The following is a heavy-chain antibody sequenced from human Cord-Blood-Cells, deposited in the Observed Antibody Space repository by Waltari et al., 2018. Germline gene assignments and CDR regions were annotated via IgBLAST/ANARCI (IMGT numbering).Heavy chain of an antibody. CDR2: IWYDGSNK. CDR1: GFTFRRYG. V-gene: IGHV3-33*01. J-gene: IGHJ4*02. Sequence: QVQLVESGGGVVQPGRSLRLSCAASGFTFRRYGLHWVRRAPGKGLEWVAVIWYDGSNKYYADSVKGRFTISRDNSKNTLYLQMNSLRAEDTAVYYCARDRSILEWLFDYWGQGTLVTVSS. CDR3: ARDRSILEWLFDY. D-gene: IGHD3-3*01.